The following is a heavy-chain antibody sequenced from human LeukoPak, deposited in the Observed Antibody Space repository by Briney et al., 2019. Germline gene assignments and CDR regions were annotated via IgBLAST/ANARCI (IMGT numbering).Heavy chain of an antibody. V-gene: IGHV3-7*01. CDR1: GFTFSSYW. J-gene: IGHJ4*02. CDR2: IKQGGSEK. D-gene: IGHD3-3*01. CDR3: ARDYILEWLSYSLNYFDY. Sequence: GGSLRLSCAASGFTFSSYWMSWVRQAPGEGLEWVANIKQGGSEKYYVDSVKGRYTISRDNAKNSLYLQMNSLRAEDTAVYYCARDYILEWLSYSLNYFDYWGQGTLVTVSS.